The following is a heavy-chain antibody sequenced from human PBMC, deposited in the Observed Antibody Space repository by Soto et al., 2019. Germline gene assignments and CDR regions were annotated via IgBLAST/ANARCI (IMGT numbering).Heavy chain of an antibody. CDR2: IYYSGNN. CDR1: GGSISSGGYY. J-gene: IGHJ3*02. V-gene: IGHV4-31*03. CDR3: ARVMYISSSSSSGILWFGEPRGGAFDI. Sequence: SDTLSLTCTVSGGSISSGGYYWSWIRQHPGKSLEWIGYIYYSGNNYYNPSLKSRVTISVDTSKSQFSLKLSSVTAADTAVYYCARVMYISSSSSSGILWFGEPRGGAFDIWGQGTMVTVSS. D-gene: IGHD3-10*01.